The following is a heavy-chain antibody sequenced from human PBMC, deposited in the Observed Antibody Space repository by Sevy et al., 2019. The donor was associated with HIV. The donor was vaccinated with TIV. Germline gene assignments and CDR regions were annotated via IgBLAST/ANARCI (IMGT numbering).Heavy chain of an antibody. Sequence: SETLSLTCTVAGGSISIANHYWSWIRQHPGKGLEWLGYIYYSGSTYYNPSLKSRVTISVDTSKNQFSLKLSSVTAADTAVYYCARVVTIFGRSMDVWGQGTTVTVSS. CDR3: ARVVTIFGRSMDV. CDR2: IYYSGST. J-gene: IGHJ6*02. CDR1: GGSISIANHY. V-gene: IGHV4-31*03. D-gene: IGHD3-3*01.